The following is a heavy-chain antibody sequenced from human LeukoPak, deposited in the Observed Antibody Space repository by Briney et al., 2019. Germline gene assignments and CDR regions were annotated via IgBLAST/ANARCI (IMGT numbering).Heavy chain of an antibody. V-gene: IGHV4-61*09. CDR1: GGSISSGSFY. CDR3: ARKATGEFWYFDL. Sequence: SQTLSLTCTVSGGSISSGSFYWSWIRQPAGKGLEWIGHIYTSGSTNYNPSLKSRVTISVDTSKNQFSLKLSSVTAADTAVYYCARKATGEFWYFDLWGRGTLVTVSS. CDR2: IYTSGST. J-gene: IGHJ2*01. D-gene: IGHD7-27*01.